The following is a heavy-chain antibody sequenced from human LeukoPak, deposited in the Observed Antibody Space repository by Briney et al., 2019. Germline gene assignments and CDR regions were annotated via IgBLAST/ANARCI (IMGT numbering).Heavy chain of an antibody. D-gene: IGHD6-13*01. J-gene: IGHJ3*02. CDR1: GFTFNSYW. Sequence: GGSLRLSCAASGFTFNSYWMHWVRQAPGKGLVWVSRINSDGSTTSYADSVKGRFTISRDNAKNTLYLQMNRLRAEDTAVYYCARESIGTAAGAFDIWGQGTMVTVSS. CDR2: INSDGSTT. CDR3: ARESIGTAAGAFDI. V-gene: IGHV3-74*01.